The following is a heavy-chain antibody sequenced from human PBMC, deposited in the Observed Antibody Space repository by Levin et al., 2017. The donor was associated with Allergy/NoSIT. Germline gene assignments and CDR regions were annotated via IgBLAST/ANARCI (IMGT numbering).Heavy chain of an antibody. CDR2: IISTGSTI. J-gene: IGHJ4*02. Sequence: GESLKISCAASGFTFSSYEMNWVRRAPGKGLEWVSYIISTGSTIYSADSVKGRFTISRDNAKNSLYLHMNSLRAEDTAVYYCARQLGNFWSGYNYFDYWGQGTLVTVSS. CDR3: ARQLGNFWSGYNYFDY. V-gene: IGHV3-48*03. D-gene: IGHD3-3*01. CDR1: GFTFSSYE.